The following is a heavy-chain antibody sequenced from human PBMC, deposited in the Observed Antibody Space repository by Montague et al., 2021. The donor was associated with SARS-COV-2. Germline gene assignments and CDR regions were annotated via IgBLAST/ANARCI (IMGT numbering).Heavy chain of an antibody. CDR3: SRISHGSGMGFDE. Sequence: RPPLEKTKEWLARIDWYYDKYYSTSLKTRLPISKDTSKNQMVLTITKMDPVDTATYYCSRISHGSGMGFDEWGQGNMVTV. CDR2: IDWYYDK. D-gene: IGHD3-10*01. J-gene: IGHJ4*02. V-gene: IGHV2-70*11.